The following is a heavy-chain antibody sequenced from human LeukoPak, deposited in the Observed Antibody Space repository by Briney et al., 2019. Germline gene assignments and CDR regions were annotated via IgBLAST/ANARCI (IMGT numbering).Heavy chain of an antibody. D-gene: IGHD2-2*01. V-gene: IGHV4-4*02. CDR1: GGSISSSNW. J-gene: IGHJ4*02. CDR3: ARVRPRQLLKGTGEYFDY. Sequence: SETLSLTCAVSGGSISSSNWWSWVRQPPGKGLEWIGEIYHSGSTNYNPSLKSRVTISVDKSKNQFSLKLSSVTAADTAVYYCARVRPRQLLKGTGEYFDYWGQGTLVTVSS. CDR2: IYHSGST.